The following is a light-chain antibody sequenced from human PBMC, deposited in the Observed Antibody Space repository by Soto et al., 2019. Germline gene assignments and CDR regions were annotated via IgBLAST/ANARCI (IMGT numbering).Light chain of an antibody. CDR2: AAS. J-gene: IGKJ1*01. CDR3: QHYNSYSEA. CDR1: QGISSY. Sequence: DIQLTQSPSFLSASVGDRVTITCRASQGISSYLAWYQQKPGKAPKLLIYAASTLQSVVPSRFSGSGSGTEFTLTISSLQPDDFATYYCQHYNSYSEAFGQGTKVDIK. V-gene: IGKV1-9*01.